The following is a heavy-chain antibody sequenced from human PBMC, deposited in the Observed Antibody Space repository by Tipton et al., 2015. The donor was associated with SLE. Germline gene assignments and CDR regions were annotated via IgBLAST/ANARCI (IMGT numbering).Heavy chain of an antibody. V-gene: IGHV4-34*01. Sequence: TLSLTCAVYGGSFSGYSWSWIRQPPGKGLEWIGEINHSGSTNYNPSLKSRVTTSLDTSKNQFSLKLTSVTTADTAVYHCARDISGYSSSWFYYYSAMDVWGQGTTVTVSS. CDR2: INHSGST. J-gene: IGHJ6*02. D-gene: IGHD6-13*01. CDR3: ARDISGYSSSWFYYYSAMDV. CDR1: GGSFSGYS.